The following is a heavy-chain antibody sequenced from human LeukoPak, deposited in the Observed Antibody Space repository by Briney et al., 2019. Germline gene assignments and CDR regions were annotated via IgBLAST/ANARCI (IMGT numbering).Heavy chain of an antibody. V-gene: IGHV1-2*02. D-gene: IGHD6-19*01. Sequence: ASVKVSCKASGYTFTGYYMHWVRQAPGQGLEWMGWINPNSGGTNYAQKFQGRVTMTRDTSISTAYMELSRLRSDDRAVYYCARDEAVAGNNWFDPWGQGTLVTVSS. J-gene: IGHJ5*02. CDR1: GYTFTGYY. CDR3: ARDEAVAGNNWFDP. CDR2: INPNSGGT.